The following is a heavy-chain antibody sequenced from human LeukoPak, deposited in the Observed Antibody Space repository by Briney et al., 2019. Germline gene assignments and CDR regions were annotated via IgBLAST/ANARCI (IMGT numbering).Heavy chain of an antibody. D-gene: IGHD1-26*01. Sequence: SETLSLTCTVSGGSISTNDYHGGWIRQPPGKGLEWIGSIYYNGCAYSSPSLKSRVTMSLDTSKTRLSLTLNSVTAADTAVYYCHLMSNYGGSYGLGYWGQGTLVTVS. J-gene: IGHJ4*02. V-gene: IGHV4-39*01. CDR2: IYYNGCA. CDR3: HLMSNYGGSYGLGY. CDR1: GGSISTNDYH.